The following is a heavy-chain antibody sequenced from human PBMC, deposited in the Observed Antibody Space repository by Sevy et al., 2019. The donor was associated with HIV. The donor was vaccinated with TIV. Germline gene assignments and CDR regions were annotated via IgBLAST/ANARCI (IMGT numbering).Heavy chain of an antibody. J-gene: IGHJ4*02. Sequence: GESLKISCAASGFAFYEYSMSWIRQAPGKGLEWVATLSFGCGKINYADSVKGRFTTSRDNSKNSFYLQMDNLRVEDTALYYCAREGCSRPHDYWGQGTRVTVSS. D-gene: IGHD2-8*01. V-gene: IGHV3-23*01. CDR3: AREGCSRPHDY. CDR1: GFAFYEYS. CDR2: LSFGCGKI.